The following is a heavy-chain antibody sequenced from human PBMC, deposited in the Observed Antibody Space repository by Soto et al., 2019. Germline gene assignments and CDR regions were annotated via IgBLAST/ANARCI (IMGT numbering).Heavy chain of an antibody. Sequence: GGSLRLSCTASGFTFGDYAMSWFRQAPGKGLEWVGFIRSKAYGGTTEYAASVKGRFTISRDDSKSIAYLQMNSLKTEDTAVYYCTTLRITIFGVVIIPYDYWGQGTLVTVSS. V-gene: IGHV3-49*03. CDR3: TTLRITIFGVVIIPYDY. CDR1: GFTFGDYA. CDR2: IRSKAYGGTT. J-gene: IGHJ4*02. D-gene: IGHD3-3*01.